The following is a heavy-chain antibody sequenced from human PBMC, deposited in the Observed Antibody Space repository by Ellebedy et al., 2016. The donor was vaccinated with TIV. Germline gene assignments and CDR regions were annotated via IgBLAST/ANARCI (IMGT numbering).Heavy chain of an antibody. CDR2: IIPIFGTA. V-gene: IGHV1-69*13. J-gene: IGHJ4*02. CDR1: GGTFSSYA. D-gene: IGHD1-26*01. Sequence: SVKVSCXASGGTFSSYAISWVRQAPGQGLEWMGGIIPIFGTANYAQKFQGRVTITADESTSTAYMELSSLRSEDTAVYYCAREDPSPVGATTGVFDYWGQGTLVTVSS. CDR3: AREDPSPVGATTGVFDY.